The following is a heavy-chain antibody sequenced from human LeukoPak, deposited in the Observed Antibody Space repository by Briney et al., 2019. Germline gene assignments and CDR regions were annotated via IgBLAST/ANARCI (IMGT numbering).Heavy chain of an antibody. D-gene: IGHD3-10*01. CDR1: GYTFTSYD. Sequence: ASVKVSCKASGYTFTSYDINWVRQATGQGLEWMGWMNPNSGNTGYAQKFQGRVTVTRNTSISTAYMELSSLRSEDTAVYYCARGRGTMVRGVIINNWFDPWGQGTLVTVSS. J-gene: IGHJ5*02. V-gene: IGHV1-8*01. CDR2: MNPNSGNT. CDR3: ARGRGTMVRGVIINNWFDP.